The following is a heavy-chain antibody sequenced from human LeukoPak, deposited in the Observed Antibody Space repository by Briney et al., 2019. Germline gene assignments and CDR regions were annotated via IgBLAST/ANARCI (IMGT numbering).Heavy chain of an antibody. CDR2: MNPNSGNT. J-gene: IGHJ6*02. Sequence: ASVKVSCKASGYTFTSYDINWVRQATGQGVEWMGWMNPNSGNTGYAQKFQGRVTMTRNTSISTAYMELSSLRSEDTAVYYCARGSGYSGYEGIYYYYGMDVWGQGTTVTVSS. D-gene: IGHD5-12*01. CDR3: ARGSGYSGYEGIYYYYGMDV. V-gene: IGHV1-8*01. CDR1: GYTFTSYD.